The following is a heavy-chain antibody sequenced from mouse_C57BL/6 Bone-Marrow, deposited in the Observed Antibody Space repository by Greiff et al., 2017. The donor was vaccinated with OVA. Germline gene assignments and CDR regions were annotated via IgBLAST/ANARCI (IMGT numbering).Heavy chain of an antibody. CDR1: GYTFTDYE. CDR3: TRSWLPHAMDY. J-gene: IGHJ4*01. V-gene: IGHV1-15*01. D-gene: IGHD2-2*01. Sequence: QVQLQQSGAELVRPGASVTLSCKASGYTFTDYEMHWVKQTPVHGLEWIGAIDPETGGTAYNQKFKGKAILTADKSSSTAYMELRSLTSEDSAVYYCTRSWLPHAMDYWGQGTSVTVSA. CDR2: IDPETGGT.